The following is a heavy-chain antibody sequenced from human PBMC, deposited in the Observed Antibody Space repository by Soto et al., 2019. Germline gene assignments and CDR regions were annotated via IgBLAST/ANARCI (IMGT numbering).Heavy chain of an antibody. J-gene: IGHJ4*02. V-gene: IGHV1-46*03. Sequence: RSSVKGSCKSSRYTFCSHVVHWVRQAPGQGLEWMGLINPTGGSTNYAQTFQGRVTMTRDTSTSTVYMELSSLTSDDTAMYYCALGRGRPYYFDYWGQGSLVTVSS. CDR2: INPTGGST. CDR1: RYTFCSHV. D-gene: IGHD1-26*01. CDR3: ALGRGRPYYFDY.